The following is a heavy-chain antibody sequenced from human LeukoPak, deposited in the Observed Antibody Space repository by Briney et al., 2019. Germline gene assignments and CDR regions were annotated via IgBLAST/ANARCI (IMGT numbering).Heavy chain of an antibody. CDR3: AKGTDGIAVAGTG. CDR1: GFTFSSYG. D-gene: IGHD6-19*01. V-gene: IGHV3-30*18. CDR2: ISYDGSNK. Sequence: GGSLRLSCAASGFTFSSYGMHWVRQAPGKGLEWVAVISYDGSNKYYADSVKGRFTISRDNSKNTLYLQMNSLRAEDMAVYYCAKGTDGIAVAGTGWGQGTLVTVSS. J-gene: IGHJ4*02.